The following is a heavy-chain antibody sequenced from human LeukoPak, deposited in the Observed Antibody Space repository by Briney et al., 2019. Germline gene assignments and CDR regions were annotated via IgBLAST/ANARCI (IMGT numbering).Heavy chain of an antibody. CDR1: GFTFSSNS. Sequence: GGSLRLSCAASGFTFSSNSMNWVRQAPGKGPEWVSYISSSYITYYADSVKGRFTISRDNAKNSLYLQMNSLRAEDTAVYYCARQVTTYDFWGQGTLVTVSS. CDR3: ARQVTTYDF. CDR2: ISSSYIT. J-gene: IGHJ4*02. D-gene: IGHD4-17*01. V-gene: IGHV3-48*01.